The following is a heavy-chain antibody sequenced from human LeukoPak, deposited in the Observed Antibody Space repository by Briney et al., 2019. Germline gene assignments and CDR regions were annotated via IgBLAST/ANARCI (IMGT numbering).Heavy chain of an antibody. CDR2: INPSGGST. CDR3: AREHTGDAFDI. J-gene: IGHJ3*02. D-gene: IGHD5-18*01. Sequence: EASVKVSCKASGYTFTSYYMHWVRQAPGQGFEWMGIINPSGGSTSYAQKFQGRVTMTRDTSTSTVYMELSSLRSEDTAVYYCAREHTGDAFDIWGQGTMVTVSS. CDR1: GYTFTSYY. V-gene: IGHV1-46*01.